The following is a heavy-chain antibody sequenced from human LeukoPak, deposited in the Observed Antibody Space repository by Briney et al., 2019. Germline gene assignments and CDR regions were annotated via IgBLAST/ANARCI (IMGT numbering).Heavy chain of an antibody. J-gene: IGHJ4*02. D-gene: IGHD6-13*01. CDR3: ARGHSSSWYSSMLPYPRLPPDY. CDR1: GYTFTSYD. CDR2: MNPNSGNT. Sequence: GASVKVSCKASGYTFTSYDINWVRQATGQGLEWMGWMNPNSGNTGYAQKFQGRVTITRNTSISTAYMELSSLRSEDTAVYYCARGHSSSWYSSMLPYPRLPPDYWGQGTLVTVSS. V-gene: IGHV1-8*03.